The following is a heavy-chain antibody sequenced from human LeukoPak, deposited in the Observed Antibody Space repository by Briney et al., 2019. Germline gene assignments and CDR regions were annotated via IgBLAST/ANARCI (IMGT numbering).Heavy chain of an antibody. Sequence: ASVKVSCKASGYTFTGYYIHWVRQAPGQGLEWMGWINPNSGVTHYPQKFQGRVTMTRDTSIRTAYMEVSSLRSDDTAVYYCARGLRGYVWGSYRIDYWGQGTLVTVSS. CDR3: ARGLRGYVWGSYRIDY. V-gene: IGHV1-2*02. J-gene: IGHJ4*02. CDR2: INPNSGVT. CDR1: GYTFTGYY. D-gene: IGHD3-16*02.